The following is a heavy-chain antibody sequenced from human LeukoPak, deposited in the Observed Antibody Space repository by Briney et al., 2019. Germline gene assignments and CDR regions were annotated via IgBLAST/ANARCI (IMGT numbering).Heavy chain of an antibody. CDR2: IYYSGTS. V-gene: IGHV4-39*07. CDR1: GGSIYNSIYY. CDR3: AGPGYHFDY. Sequence: SETLSLTCTVSGGSIYNSIYYWGWIRQPPGKGLEWIGSIYYSGTSYYNPSLKSRVTISVDTSKNQFSLKLSSVTAADTAVYYCAGPGYHFDYWGQGTLVTVSS. J-gene: IGHJ4*02. D-gene: IGHD3-9*01.